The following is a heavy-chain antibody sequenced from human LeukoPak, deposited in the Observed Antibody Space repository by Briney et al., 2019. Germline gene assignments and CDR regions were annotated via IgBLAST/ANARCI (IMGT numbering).Heavy chain of an antibody. CDR3: ARAYYDDSGRRTWYY. Sequence: ASVTDSRQSSGYIFTCYDMHWMRQAPGQGLEWMGWINPYSGDTRYAQKFQGRVTMTRDTCIGTAYMELSRQTSDDPAVYYCARAYYDDSGRRTWYYWGQGTVVTVSS. D-gene: IGHD3-22*01. CDR1: GYIFTCYD. CDR2: INPYSGDT. J-gene: IGHJ4*02. V-gene: IGHV1-2*02.